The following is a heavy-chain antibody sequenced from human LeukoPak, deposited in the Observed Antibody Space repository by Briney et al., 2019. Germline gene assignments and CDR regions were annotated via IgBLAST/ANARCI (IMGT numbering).Heavy chain of an antibody. CDR1: GGSISSYY. J-gene: IGHJ4*02. D-gene: IGHD3-22*01. CDR2: IYHTGNT. Sequence: SETLSLTCTVSGGSISSYYWSWIRQPPGKGLEWIGSIYHTGNTYYNASLKSRITISVDTSKNQFSLKLSSVTAADTAVYYCARDLASGGYYYFDYWGQGTLVTAS. V-gene: IGHV4-38-2*02. CDR3: ARDLASGGYYYFDY.